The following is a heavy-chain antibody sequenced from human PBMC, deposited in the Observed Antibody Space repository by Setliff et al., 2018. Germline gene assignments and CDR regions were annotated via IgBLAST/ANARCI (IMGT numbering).Heavy chain of an antibody. V-gene: IGHV4-34*01. CDR1: GGSISSHH. Sequence: PSETLSLTCTVSGGSISSHHWTWIRQSPEKGLEWIGEINHRGSTNYNPSLKSRVTISVDTSKNQFSLKLSSVTAADTAVYYCARGLLWFGELRENWFDPWGQGTLVTVSS. J-gene: IGHJ5*02. CDR2: INHRGST. D-gene: IGHD3-10*01. CDR3: ARGLLWFGELRENWFDP.